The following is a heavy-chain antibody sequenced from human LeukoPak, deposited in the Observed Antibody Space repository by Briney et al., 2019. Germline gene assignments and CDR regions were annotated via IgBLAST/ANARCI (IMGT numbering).Heavy chain of an antibody. D-gene: IGHD6-19*01. CDR2: IYYSGST. V-gene: IGHV4-59*08. CDR1: GGSISSYY. J-gene: IGHJ5*02. CDR3: ARHFYSSGWDNWFDP. Sequence: PSETLSLTCTVSGGSISSYYWSWIRQPPGKGLEWIGYIYYSGSTNYNPSLKSRVTISVDTSKNQFSLKLSSVTAADTAVYYCARHFYSSGWDNWFDPWGQGTLVTVSS.